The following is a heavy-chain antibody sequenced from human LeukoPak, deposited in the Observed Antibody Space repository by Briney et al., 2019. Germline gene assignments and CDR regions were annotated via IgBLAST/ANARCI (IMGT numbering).Heavy chain of an antibody. V-gene: IGHV1-2*02. CDR2: INPNSGGT. Sequence: ASVKVSCKASGYTFTGYYMHWVRQAPGQGLEWMGWINPNSGGTNYAQKFQGRVTMTRDTSISTAYMELSRLRSEDTAVYYCARGDGTTYYDYVWGSYRPHSTSDYWGQGTLVTVSS. D-gene: IGHD3-16*02. J-gene: IGHJ4*02. CDR3: ARGDGTTYYDYVWGSYRPHSTSDY. CDR1: GYTFTGYY.